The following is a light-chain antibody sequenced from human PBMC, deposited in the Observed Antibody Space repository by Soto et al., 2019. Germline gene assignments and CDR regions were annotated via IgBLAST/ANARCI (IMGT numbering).Light chain of an antibody. J-gene: IGKJ2*01. V-gene: IGKV3-20*01. Sequence: EIVLTQSPGTLCLSPGEKATLSCRASQSVSSSYLAWYQQKPGQAPRLLIYGASSRATGIPDRFSGSGSGTDFTLTISRLEPEDFAVYYCQQDGSSPPYTFGQGTKLEIK. CDR3: QQDGSSPPYT. CDR1: QSVSSSY. CDR2: GAS.